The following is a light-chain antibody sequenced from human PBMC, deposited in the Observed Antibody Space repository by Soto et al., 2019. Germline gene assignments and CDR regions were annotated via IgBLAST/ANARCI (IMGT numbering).Light chain of an antibody. J-gene: IGKJ1*01. CDR1: QSVSSSY. CDR2: GAS. Sequence: EIVLTPSPGPLSLSPVDRATLSCRASQSVSSSYLAWYQQKPGQAPRLLIYGASSRATGIPGRFSGSGSGTDFSLTISRLESEDFAVYYCQQYGSSPRTFGQGTKVDIK. V-gene: IGKV3-20*01. CDR3: QQYGSSPRT.